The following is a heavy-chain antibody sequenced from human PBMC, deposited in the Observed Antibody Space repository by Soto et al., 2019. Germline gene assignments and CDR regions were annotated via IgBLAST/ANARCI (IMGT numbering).Heavy chain of an antibody. V-gene: IGHV4-31*03. CDR2: IYDSGST. Sequence: QVQLQESGPGLVKPSQTLSLTCTVSGGPITNYWSWIRQHPGKGLEWIGYIYDSGSTYYNPSLKSRVTMSLDTSKTQLSLKLTSVTAADTAVYYCARVNLDYVTGMDVWGQGTTVTVSS. CDR3: ARVNLDYVTGMDV. D-gene: IGHD4-17*01. J-gene: IGHJ6*01. CDR1: GGPITNY.